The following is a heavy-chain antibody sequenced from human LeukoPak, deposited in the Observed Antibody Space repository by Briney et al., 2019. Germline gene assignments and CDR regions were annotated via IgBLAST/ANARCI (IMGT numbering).Heavy chain of an antibody. J-gene: IGHJ4*02. D-gene: IGHD3-22*01. CDR1: GFIFTKAW. CDR3: AKDRNMIVVVIIGY. CDR2: ISGSGGST. Sequence: GGSLRLSCAPSGFIFTKAWMSWVRQAPGKGLEWVSAISGSGGSTYYADSVKGRFTISRDNSKNTLYLQMNSLRAEDTAVYYCAKDRNMIVVVIIGYWGQGTLVTVSS. V-gene: IGHV3-23*01.